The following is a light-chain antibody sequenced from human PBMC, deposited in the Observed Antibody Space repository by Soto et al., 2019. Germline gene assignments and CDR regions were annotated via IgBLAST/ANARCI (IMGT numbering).Light chain of an antibody. CDR3: QHYGSSPGLT. CDR2: GAS. V-gene: IGKV3-20*01. J-gene: IGKJ4*02. Sequence: EFVLTPSPGTLSLSPGACATLSCRASQSVTSSSIAWHQQKPGQAPRLLIYGASSRATGIPDRFSASGSGTDFTLTISRLESEDSAVYYCQHYGSSPGLTFGGGTKVDI. CDR1: QSVTSSS.